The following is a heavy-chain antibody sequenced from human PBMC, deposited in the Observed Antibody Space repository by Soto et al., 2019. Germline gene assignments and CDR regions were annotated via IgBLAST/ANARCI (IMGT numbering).Heavy chain of an antibody. Sequence: ASVKVSCKVSGYTLPELSMHWVRQAPGKGLEWMGGFDPEDGETIYAQKFQGRVTMTEDTSTDTAYMELSSLRSEDTAVYYCATAGLVVVAATRRTNWFDPWGQGTLVTVSS. J-gene: IGHJ5*02. CDR3: ATAGLVVVAATRRTNWFDP. CDR2: FDPEDGET. D-gene: IGHD2-15*01. CDR1: GYTLPELS. V-gene: IGHV1-24*01.